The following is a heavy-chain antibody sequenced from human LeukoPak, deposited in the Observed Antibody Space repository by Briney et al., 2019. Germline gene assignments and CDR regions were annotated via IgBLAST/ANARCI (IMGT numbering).Heavy chain of an antibody. J-gene: IGHJ4*02. D-gene: IGHD2-21*01. CDR3: ATHNLFRFEY. CDR1: GFTFRTYW. Sequence: GGSLRLSCAASGFTFRTYWMTWVRQAPGKGLEWVANINEDGSAQYYMDSVEGRSTISRDNAKNSLYLQANTPRPEDTAVYYCATHNLFRFEYWGQGTLVTVRS. V-gene: IGHV3-7*01. CDR2: INEDGSAQ.